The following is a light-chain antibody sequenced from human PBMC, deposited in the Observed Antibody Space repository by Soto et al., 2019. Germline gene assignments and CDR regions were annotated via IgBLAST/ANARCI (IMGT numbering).Light chain of an antibody. V-gene: IGKV1-6*01. CDR2: DAS. J-gene: IGKJ5*01. CDR1: QRVGDD. CDR3: LQNRDYPFT. Sequence: AIQMTQSPSSLYASVGDRVTITCRASQRVGDDLAWYQKRPGEAPRLLIYDASTLNSGVPSRFSGRASGTEFTLTISGLQPEDFTTYYCLQNRDYPFTFGQGTRLEMK.